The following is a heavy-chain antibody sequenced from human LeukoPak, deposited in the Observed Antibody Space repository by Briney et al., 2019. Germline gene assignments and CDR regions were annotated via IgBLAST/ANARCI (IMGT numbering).Heavy chain of an antibody. J-gene: IGHJ5*02. Sequence: SETLSLTCTVSGGSISSYYWSWIRQPPGKGLEWIGYIYYSGSTNYNPSLKSRVTISVDTSKNQFSLKLSSVTAADTAVYYCARGLTYYDILTGYYNANWFDPWGQGTLVTVSS. D-gene: IGHD3-9*01. CDR3: ARGLTYYDILTGYYNANWFDP. CDR2: IYYSGST. V-gene: IGHV4-59*01. CDR1: GGSISSYY.